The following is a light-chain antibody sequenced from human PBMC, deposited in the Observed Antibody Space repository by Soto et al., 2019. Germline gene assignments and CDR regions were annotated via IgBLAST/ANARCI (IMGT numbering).Light chain of an antibody. Sequence: DIQMTQSPSTLSGSVGDRVTITCRASQTISSWLAWYQQKPGKAPKLLIYKASTLKSGVPSRFSGSGPGTEFTLTISSLQPDAVATYYCQHYNSYSEAFGQGTKVELK. CDR3: QHYNSYSEA. CDR1: QTISSW. CDR2: KAS. J-gene: IGKJ1*01. V-gene: IGKV1-5*03.